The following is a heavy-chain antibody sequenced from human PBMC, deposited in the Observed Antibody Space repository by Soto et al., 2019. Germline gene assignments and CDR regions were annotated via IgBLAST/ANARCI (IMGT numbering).Heavy chain of an antibody. CDR3: ARYPPGSNSSGFQGP. D-gene: IGHD6-19*01. CDR1: GFTFSSYW. Sequence: EVQLVESGGGLVQPGGSLRLSCAASGFTFSSYWMHWVRQAPGKGLVWVSRINSDGSSTSYEDSVKGRFTISRDNAKDTLYLQMNSLSAEDTALYYCARYPPGSNSSGFQGPWGQGTLVTVSS. CDR2: INSDGSST. V-gene: IGHV3-74*01. J-gene: IGHJ5*02.